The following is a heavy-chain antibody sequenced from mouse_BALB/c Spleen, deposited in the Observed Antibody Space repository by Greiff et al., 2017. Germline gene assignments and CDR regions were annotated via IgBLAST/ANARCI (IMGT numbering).Heavy chain of an antibody. V-gene: IGHV14-4*02. CDR1: GFNIKDYY. D-gene: IGHD3-1*01. Sequence: VQLQQSGAELVRSGASVKLSCTASGFNIKDYYMHWVKQRPEQGLEWIGWIDPENGDTEYAPKFQGKATMTADTSSNTAYLQLSSLTSEDTAVYYCNAGHSYFDYWGQGTTLTVSS. CDR2: IDPENGDT. CDR3: NAGHSYFDY. J-gene: IGHJ2*01.